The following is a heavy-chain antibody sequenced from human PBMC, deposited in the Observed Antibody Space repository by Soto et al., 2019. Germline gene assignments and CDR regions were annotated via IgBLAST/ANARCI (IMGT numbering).Heavy chain of an antibody. J-gene: IGHJ4*02. CDR1: GFTFSSYA. Sequence: GGSLRLSXVASGFTFSSYAMSWVRQAPGKGLEWVSTISGSGGGSTYYADSVKGRFTISRDNSKNTLYLQMNSLRAEDTAVYYCAKVTYYYDTSVYYYFDYWGQGTQVTVSS. CDR2: ISGSGGGST. CDR3: AKVTYYYDTSVYYYFDY. D-gene: IGHD3-22*01. V-gene: IGHV3-23*01.